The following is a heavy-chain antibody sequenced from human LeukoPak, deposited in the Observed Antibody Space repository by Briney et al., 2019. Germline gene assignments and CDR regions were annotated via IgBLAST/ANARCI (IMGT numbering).Heavy chain of an antibody. D-gene: IGHD2-15*01. CDR3: ARIAGSCYFNWFDP. CDR2: IDWDDDK. J-gene: IGHJ5*02. V-gene: IGHV2-70*04. CDR1: GFSLSTSGMR. Sequence: SGPTLVNPTQTLTLTCTFSGFSLSTSGMRVSWIRQPPGKALEWLARIDWDDDKYCSTSPKTRLTISKATSKNQVVLTMTNMDPVDTATYYCARIAGSCYFNWFDPWGQGTLVTVSS.